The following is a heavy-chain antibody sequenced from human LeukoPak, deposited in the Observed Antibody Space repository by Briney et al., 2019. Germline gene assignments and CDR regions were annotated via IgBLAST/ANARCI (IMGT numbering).Heavy chain of an antibody. CDR2: TYYRSKWYN. J-gene: IGHJ3*02. Sequence: SQTLSLTCAISGDSVSSNSTAWNWIRQPPSRGLEWLGRTYYRSKWYNDYAVSVKSRITINPDTFKNQFSLQLNSVTPEDTAVYYCARGGGAFDIWGQGTMVTVSS. CDR1: GDSVSSNSTA. D-gene: IGHD1-26*01. CDR3: ARGGGAFDI. V-gene: IGHV6-1*01.